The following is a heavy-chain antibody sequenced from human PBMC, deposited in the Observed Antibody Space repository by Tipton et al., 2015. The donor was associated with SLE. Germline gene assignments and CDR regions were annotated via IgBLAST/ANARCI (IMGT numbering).Heavy chain of an antibody. D-gene: IGHD6-6*01. J-gene: IGHJ3*02. CDR1: GGTFSSYA. CDR3: ARDYWEYSSSAEVGFDI. V-gene: IGHV1-69*01. Sequence: QLVQSGAEVKKPGSSVKVSCKASGGTFSSYAISWVRQAPGQGLEWMGGIIPIFATANYAQKFQGRVTITADESTSTAYMELSSLRSEDTAVYYCARDYWEYSSSAEVGFDIWGQGTMVTVSS. CDR2: IIPIFATA.